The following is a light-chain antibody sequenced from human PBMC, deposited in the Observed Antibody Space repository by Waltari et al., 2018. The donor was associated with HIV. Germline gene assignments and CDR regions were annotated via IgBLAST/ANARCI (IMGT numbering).Light chain of an antibody. CDR3: QQRSNWPGIT. V-gene: IGKV3-11*01. Sequence: ELVLTQSPATLSLSPGERATISCRASQSVSSYLAWYQQKPGQAPRLLIYDASNRATGIPARFSGSGSGTDFTLTISSLEPEDFAVYYCQQRSNWPGITFGQGTRLEIK. CDR1: QSVSSY. J-gene: IGKJ5*01. CDR2: DAS.